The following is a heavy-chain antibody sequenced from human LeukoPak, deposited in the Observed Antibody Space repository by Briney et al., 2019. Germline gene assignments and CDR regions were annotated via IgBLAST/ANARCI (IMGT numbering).Heavy chain of an antibody. CDR1: GFTFSSYW. J-gene: IGHJ4*02. D-gene: IGHD3-3*01. Sequence: GGSLRLSCAASGFTFSSYWTSWVRQAPGKGLEWVANIKQDGSEKYYVDSVKGRFTISRDNAKNSLYLQMNSLRAEDTAVYYCARDGPYYDFWSGYYSYYFDYWGQGTLVTVSS. V-gene: IGHV3-7*01. CDR2: IKQDGSEK. CDR3: ARDGPYYDFWSGYYSYYFDY.